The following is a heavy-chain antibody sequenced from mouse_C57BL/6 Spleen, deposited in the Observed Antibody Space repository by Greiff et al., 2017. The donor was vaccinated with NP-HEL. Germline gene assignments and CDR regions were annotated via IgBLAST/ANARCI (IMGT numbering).Heavy chain of an antibody. CDR1: GFTFSSYG. V-gene: IGHV5-6*01. J-gene: IGHJ4*01. CDR3: ARDEGYNYGTPYYAMDY. D-gene: IGHD1-1*01. Sequence: EVKVVESGGDLVKPGGSLKLSCAASGFTFSSYGMSWVRQTPDKRLEWVATISSGGSYTYYPDSVKGRFTISRDNAKNTLYLQMSSLKSEDTAMYYCARDEGYNYGTPYYAMDYWGQGTSVTVSS. CDR2: ISSGGSYT.